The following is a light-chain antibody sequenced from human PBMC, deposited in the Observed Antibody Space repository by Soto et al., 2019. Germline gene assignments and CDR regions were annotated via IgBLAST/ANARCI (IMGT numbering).Light chain of an antibody. Sequence: QSALTQPASVSGSPGQSITISCTGTSSDVVSYNLVSWYQQHPGKAPKLMIYEVSKRPSGVSNRFSGSKSGNTASLTISGLQAEDEADYYCCSYAGSSTFRAVFGGGTQLTVL. CDR2: EVS. J-gene: IGLJ7*01. CDR3: CSYAGSSTFRAV. V-gene: IGLV2-23*02. CDR1: SSDVVSYNL.